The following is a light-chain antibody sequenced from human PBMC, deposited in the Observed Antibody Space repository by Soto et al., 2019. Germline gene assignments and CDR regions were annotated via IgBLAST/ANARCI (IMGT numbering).Light chain of an antibody. CDR1: QGIRKD. CDR3: LQHNSYPRT. CDR2: AAS. Sequence: DIQMTQSPSSLSASVGDRVTITCRASQGIRKDLGWYQQKPGKAPKRLIYAASSLQSGVPSRFSGSGSGTEFTLTTSSLQPEDSATYYCLQHNSYPRTFGQGTKVEIK. V-gene: IGKV1-17*01. J-gene: IGKJ1*01.